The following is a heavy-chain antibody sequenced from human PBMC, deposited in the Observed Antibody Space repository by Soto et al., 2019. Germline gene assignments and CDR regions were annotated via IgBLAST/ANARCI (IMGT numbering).Heavy chain of an antibody. CDR3: AKDRVRVWGSYRGDYGMDV. Sequence: EVQLLESGGGLVQPGGSLRLSCAASGFTFSSYAMSWVRQAPGKGLEWVTAISGSGGSTYYADSVKGRFTISRDNSKNTVYLQMNSLRAEDTAVYYCAKDRVRVWGSYRGDYGMDVWSQGTTVTVSS. V-gene: IGHV3-23*01. CDR2: ISGSGGST. D-gene: IGHD3-16*02. CDR1: GFTFSSYA. J-gene: IGHJ6*02.